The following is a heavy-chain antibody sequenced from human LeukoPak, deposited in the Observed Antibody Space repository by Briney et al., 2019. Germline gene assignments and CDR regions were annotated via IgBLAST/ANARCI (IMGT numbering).Heavy chain of an antibody. V-gene: IGHV1-69*05. CDR3: ATLLTKWEPTDY. D-gene: IGHD1-26*01. CDR1: GGTFSSYA. CDR2: IIPIFGTA. Sequence: SPKVSCKASGGTFSSYAISWVRQAPGQRLEWMGGIIPIFGTANYAQKFQGRVTITTDESTSTADMDLISLRSEDTAVYYCATLLTKWEPTDYWGQGTLVTVSS. J-gene: IGHJ4*02.